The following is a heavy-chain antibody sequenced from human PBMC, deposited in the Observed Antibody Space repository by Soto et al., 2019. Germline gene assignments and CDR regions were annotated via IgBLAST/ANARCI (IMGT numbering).Heavy chain of an antibody. J-gene: IGHJ4*02. V-gene: IGHV3-30*18. Sequence: QVQLVESGGGVVQPGRSLRLSCAASGFTFSIYAIHWVRQAPGKGLEWVALLSYDGSSKYYADSVKGRFTISRDNSKNTLYLQMNSLRTDDTAVYYCAKDGARGSASYLLGSWGQGTLVTVSS. D-gene: IGHD2-2*01. CDR3: AKDGARGSASYLLGS. CDR2: LSYDGSSK. CDR1: GFTFSIYA.